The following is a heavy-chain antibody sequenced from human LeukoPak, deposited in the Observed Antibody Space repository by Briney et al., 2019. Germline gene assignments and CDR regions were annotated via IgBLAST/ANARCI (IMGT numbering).Heavy chain of an antibody. D-gene: IGHD6-13*01. CDR1: GGSISSYY. J-gene: IGHJ4*02. CDR3: ARGDPSSSCLDY. Sequence: PSETLSLTCTVPGGSISSYYWSWIRQPPGKGLEWIGYIYYSGSTNYNPSLKSRVTISVDTSKNQFSLKLSSVTAADTAVYYCARGDPSSSCLDYWGQGTLVTVSS. V-gene: IGHV4-59*01. CDR2: IYYSGST.